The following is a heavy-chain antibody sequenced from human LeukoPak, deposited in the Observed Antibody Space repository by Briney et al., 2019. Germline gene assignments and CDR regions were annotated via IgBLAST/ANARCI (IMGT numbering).Heavy chain of an antibody. J-gene: IGHJ4*02. CDR1: GFTFSDYP. CDR3: ARGSGWTLFDY. Sequence: PGGSLRLSCSASGFTFSDYPMHWVRQGPGKGLEYVSAISSNGGSTYYANSVKGRFTISRDNSKNTLYLQMGSLRAEDMAVYYCARGSGWTLFDYWGQGTLVTVSS. CDR2: ISSNGGST. D-gene: IGHD6-19*01. V-gene: IGHV3-64*01.